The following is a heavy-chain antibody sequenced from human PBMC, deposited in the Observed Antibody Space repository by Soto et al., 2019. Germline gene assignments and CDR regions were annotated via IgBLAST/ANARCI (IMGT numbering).Heavy chain of an antibody. J-gene: IGHJ4*02. Sequence: QVQLVDSGGGVVQPGRSLRLSCAASGFTFGSYAMHWVRQAPDKGLEWVTLISYDGSNKYYADSVKGRFTISSDNSKNTLYLQMTSLRAEDTAVYYCAREQYDYWGQGTLVTVSS. CDR3: AREQYDY. V-gene: IGHV3-30-3*01. D-gene: IGHD4-4*01. CDR2: ISYDGSNK. CDR1: GFTFGSYA.